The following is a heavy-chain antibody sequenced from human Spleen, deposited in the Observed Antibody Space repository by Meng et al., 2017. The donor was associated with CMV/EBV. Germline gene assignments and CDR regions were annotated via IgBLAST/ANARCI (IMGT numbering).Heavy chain of an antibody. Sequence: YTVTTHGISGVRQAPGQGLEWLGWIAPYSGDTNYARKFQGRVTMTTDTRTSTAYMELRSLRSDDTAVYFCARDPCSRTTCYYGAIDFWGQGTLVTVSS. V-gene: IGHV1-18*01. CDR2: IAPYSGDT. D-gene: IGHD2-2*01. CDR3: ARDPCSRTTCYYGAIDF. J-gene: IGHJ4*02. CDR1: YTVTTHG.